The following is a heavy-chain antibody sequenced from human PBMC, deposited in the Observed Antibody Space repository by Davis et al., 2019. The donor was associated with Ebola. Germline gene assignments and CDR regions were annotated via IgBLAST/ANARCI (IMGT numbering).Heavy chain of an antibody. J-gene: IGHJ6*02. Sequence: GESLKISCAASGFTFSSYAMSWVRQAPGKGLEWVSAISGSGGSTYYADSVKGRFTISRDNSKNTLYLQMNSLRAEDTAVYYCAKGLVVPAAIGYYYYGMDVWGQGTTVTVSS. CDR2: ISGSGGST. CDR1: GFTFSSYA. V-gene: IGHV3-23*01. CDR3: AKGLVVPAAIGYYYYGMDV. D-gene: IGHD2-2*02.